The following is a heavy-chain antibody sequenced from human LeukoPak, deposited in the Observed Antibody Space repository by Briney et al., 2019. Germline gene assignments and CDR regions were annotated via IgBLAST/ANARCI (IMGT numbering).Heavy chain of an antibody. J-gene: IGHJ6*02. CDR3: AKDLRYSSGWYGFYYYYGMDV. D-gene: IGHD6-19*01. CDR2: ISYDGSNK. Sequence: GGSLRLSCAASGFTFSSYAMHWVRQAPGKGLEWVAVISYDGSNKYYADSVKGRFTISRDNSKNTLYLRMNSLRAEDTAVYYCAKDLRYSSGWYGFYYYYGMDVWGQGTTVTVSS. CDR1: GFTFSSYA. V-gene: IGHV3-30-3*01.